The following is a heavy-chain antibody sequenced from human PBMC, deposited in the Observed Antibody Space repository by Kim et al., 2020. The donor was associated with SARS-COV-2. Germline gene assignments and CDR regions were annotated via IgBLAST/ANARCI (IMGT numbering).Heavy chain of an antibody. CDR1: GFTFGDYA. CDR3: TRGGLWFGDHYYYYGMDV. CDR2: IRSKAYGGTT. Sequence: GGSLRLSCTASGFTFGDYAMSWFRQAPGKGLEWVGFIRSKAYGGTTEYAASVKGRFTISRDDSKSIAYLQMNSLKTEDTAVYYCTRGGLWFGDHYYYYGMDVWGQGTTVTVSS. D-gene: IGHD3-10*01. J-gene: IGHJ6*02. V-gene: IGHV3-49*03.